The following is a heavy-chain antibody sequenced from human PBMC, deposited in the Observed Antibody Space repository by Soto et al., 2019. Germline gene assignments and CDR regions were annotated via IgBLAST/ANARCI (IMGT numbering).Heavy chain of an antibody. CDR2: ISGYNGNT. D-gene: IGHD3-22*01. CDR3: ARDREYYYDSSGNYYYHYGMDV. J-gene: IGHJ6*02. CDR1: GYTFTNYG. V-gene: IGHV1-18*04. Sequence: QVPLVESGAEVKKPGASVKVSCNASGYTFTNYGISWVRQAPGQGLEWRGWISGYNGNTKYAQKFQGRVTMTTDTPTNAAYMDLRSLRSDDTAVYYCARDREYYYDSSGNYYYHYGMDVWGQGTTVTVS.